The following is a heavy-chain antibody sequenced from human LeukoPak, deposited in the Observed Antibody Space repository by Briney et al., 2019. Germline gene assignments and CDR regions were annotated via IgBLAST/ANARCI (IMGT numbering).Heavy chain of an antibody. CDR1: GGSFSGYY. CDR2: INHSGST. J-gene: IGHJ6*02. V-gene: IGHV4-34*01. Sequence: PSETLSLTCAVYGGSFSGYYWSWIRQPPGKGLEWIGEINHSGSTNYNPSLKSRVTISVDTSKNQFSLKLSSVTAADTAVYYCARVVRDGYNSYYYYGMDVWGQGTTVTVSS. CDR3: ARVVRDGYNSYYYYGMDV. D-gene: IGHD5-24*01.